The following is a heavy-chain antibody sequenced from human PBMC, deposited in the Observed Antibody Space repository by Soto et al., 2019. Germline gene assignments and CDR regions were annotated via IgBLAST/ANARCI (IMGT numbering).Heavy chain of an antibody. CDR3: ARGMAYCGGDCYDY. Sequence: PSETLSLTCTVSGGSISSYYWSRIRQPPGKGLEWIGYIYYSGSTNYNPSLKSRVTISVDTSKNQFSLKLSSVAAADTAVYYCARGMAYCGGDCYDYWGQGTLVTVSS. D-gene: IGHD2-21*02. V-gene: IGHV4-59*01. CDR1: GGSISSYY. J-gene: IGHJ4*02. CDR2: IYYSGST.